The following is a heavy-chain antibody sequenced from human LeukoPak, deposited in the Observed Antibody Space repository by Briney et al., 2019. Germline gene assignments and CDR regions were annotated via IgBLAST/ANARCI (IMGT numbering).Heavy chain of an antibody. CDR3: ARETLAWGDYFYYYGMDV. V-gene: IGHV3-33*01. Sequence: GGSLRLSCAAFGFTLSSYGMHWVRLAPGKGLEWVAVTWYEGRTTFYADSVKGRITMSRDNSKNTLYLQMNSLRAEDTAVYYCARETLAWGDYFYYYGMDVWGQGTTVTVSS. D-gene: IGHD2-21*02. J-gene: IGHJ6*02. CDR1: GFTLSSYG. CDR2: TWYEGRTT.